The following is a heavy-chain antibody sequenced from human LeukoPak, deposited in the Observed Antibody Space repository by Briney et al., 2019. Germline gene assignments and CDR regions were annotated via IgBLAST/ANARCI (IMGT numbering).Heavy chain of an antibody. CDR3: AKDLHSSSWYNYFQH. CDR1: GFTFSSYA. CDR2: ISDSGGST. V-gene: IGHV3-23*01. Sequence: GGSLRLSCAASGFTFSSYAMSWVRQAPGKGLEWVSAISDSGGSTYYADSVTGRFTVSRDNSKNTLYLQMNSLRAEDTAVYYCAKDLHSSSWYNYFQHWGQGTPATVSS. J-gene: IGHJ1*01. D-gene: IGHD6-13*01.